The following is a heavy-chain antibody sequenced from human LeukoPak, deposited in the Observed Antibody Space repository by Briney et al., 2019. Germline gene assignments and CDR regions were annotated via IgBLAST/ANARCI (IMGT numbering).Heavy chain of an antibody. CDR2: IYYSGST. V-gene: IGHV4-39*01. Sequence: EPSQTLSLTCAVSGGSISSNNYYWGWIRQPPGMGLEWIGTIYYSGSTYHNPSLKSRVTISVDTSKNQFSLKLTSVTAADTAVYYCARHPSHGTSWSGHYYYGMDVWGRGTTVTVSS. CDR3: ARHPSHGTSWSGHYYYGMDV. D-gene: IGHD1-14*01. CDR1: GGSISSNNYY. J-gene: IGHJ6*02.